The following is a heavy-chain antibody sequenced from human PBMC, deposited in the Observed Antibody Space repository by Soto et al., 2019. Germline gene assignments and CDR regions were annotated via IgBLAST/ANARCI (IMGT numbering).Heavy chain of an antibody. V-gene: IGHV3-15*01. CDR3: TTDVAWVVVPAATSGSYWADAFDI. J-gene: IGHJ3*02. D-gene: IGHD2-2*01. Sequence: GGSLRLSCAASGFTFSNAWMSWVRQAPGKGLEWVGRIKSKTDGGTTDYAAPVKGRFTISRDDSKNTLYLQMNSLKTEDTAVYYCTTDVAWVVVPAATSGSYWADAFDIWGQGTMVTVSS. CDR2: IKSKTDGGTT. CDR1: GFTFSNAW.